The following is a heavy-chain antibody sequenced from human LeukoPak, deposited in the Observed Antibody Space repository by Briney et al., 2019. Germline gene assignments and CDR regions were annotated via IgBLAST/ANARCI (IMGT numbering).Heavy chain of an antibody. Sequence: GGSLRLSCAASGFTFSSYWMHWVRQAPGKGLEWVSGISWNSGSIGYADSVKGRFTISRDNAKNSLYLQMNSLRAEDTALYYCAKGTSSSTSCSPSYWGQGTLVTVSS. J-gene: IGHJ4*02. CDR1: GFTFSSYW. CDR3: AKGTSSSTSCSPSY. V-gene: IGHV3-9*01. D-gene: IGHD2-2*01. CDR2: ISWNSGSI.